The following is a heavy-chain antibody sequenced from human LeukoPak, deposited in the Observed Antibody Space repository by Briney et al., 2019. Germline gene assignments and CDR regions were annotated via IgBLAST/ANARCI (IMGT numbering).Heavy chain of an antibody. D-gene: IGHD2-21*02. CDR1: GGSISNSRDN. CDR3: ARVGYCGGDCP. Sequence: SETLSLTCTVSGGSISNSRDNWGWIRQPPGKGLEWIGSIYYSGSTYYKPSLKSRVTILVDTSKNQFSLKLSSVTAADTAVYYCARVGYCGGDCPWGQGTLVTVSS. J-gene: IGHJ5*02. V-gene: IGHV4-39*07. CDR2: IYYSGST.